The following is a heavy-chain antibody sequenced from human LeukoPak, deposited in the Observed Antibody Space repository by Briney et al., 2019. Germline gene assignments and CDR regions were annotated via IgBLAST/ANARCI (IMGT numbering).Heavy chain of an antibody. D-gene: IGHD5-18*01. CDR2: IRYDGSNK. Sequence: RGSLRLARAASGFTLMSYGMHWVRPPPGKGLEWVAFIRYDGSNKYHADTVRGRFTLSRDNSKNTLYLQMNSLRAEDTAVFYCAKDRSTGYSFGSPPDYGGQGTLVTVPS. V-gene: IGHV3-30*02. CDR3: AKDRSTGYSFGSPPDY. J-gene: IGHJ4*02. CDR1: GFTLMSYG.